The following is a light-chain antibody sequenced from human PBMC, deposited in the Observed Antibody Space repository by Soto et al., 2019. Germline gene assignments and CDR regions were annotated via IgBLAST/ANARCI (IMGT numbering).Light chain of an antibody. CDR3: QQYGPSPMYT. J-gene: IGKJ2*01. Sequence: EIVLMQSPGTLSLSPGERATLSCRASQGVSSTYFAWYQQKPGQAPRLLMYDASSRATGIPDRFSGSGSGTDFTLTISRLEPEDFAMYYCQQYGPSPMYTFGQGTNLEIK. CDR2: DAS. V-gene: IGKV3-20*01. CDR1: QGVSSTY.